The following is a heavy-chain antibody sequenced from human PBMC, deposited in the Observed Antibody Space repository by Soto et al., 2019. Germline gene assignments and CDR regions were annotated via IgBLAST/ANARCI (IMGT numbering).Heavy chain of an antibody. CDR1: GGTFSSYA. Sequence: SVKVSCKASGGTFSSYAISWVRQAPGQGLERMGGIIPIFGTAKYSQNFQGRVTITRDTSATTAYMELSSLRSEDTAVYYCARGAGYCSGDCWNDYYYALDVWGQGTTVTVSS. CDR2: IIPIFGTA. V-gene: IGHV1-69*05. D-gene: IGHD2-21*02. CDR3: ARGAGYCSGDCWNDYYYALDV. J-gene: IGHJ6*02.